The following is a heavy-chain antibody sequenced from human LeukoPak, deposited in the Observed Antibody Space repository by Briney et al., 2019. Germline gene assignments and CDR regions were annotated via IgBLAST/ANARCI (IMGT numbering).Heavy chain of an antibody. Sequence: ASVKVSCKASGYTFTGYYMNWVRRAPGQGLEWMGRINPNSGGTNYAQKFQGRVTMTRDTSISTAYMELSRLRSDDTAVYYCAAEGGGSGSYGSDYWGQGTLVTVSS. V-gene: IGHV1-2*06. CDR1: GYTFTGYY. CDR3: AAEGGGSGSYGSDY. J-gene: IGHJ4*02. CDR2: INPNSGGT. D-gene: IGHD1-26*01.